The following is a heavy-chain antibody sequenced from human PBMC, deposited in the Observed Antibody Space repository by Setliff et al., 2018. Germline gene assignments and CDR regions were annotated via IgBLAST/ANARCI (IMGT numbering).Heavy chain of an antibody. J-gene: IGHJ4*02. V-gene: IGHV4-34*01. D-gene: IGHD3-10*01. CDR3: VREVYGSGNN. Sequence: SETLSLTCAVYGGSFSGYYWSWIRQPPGKGLEWIGEINHNGSTNYNPSLKSRLTMLVDKSKNQFSLKLSSVTAADTAVYYCVREVYGSGNNWGQGTLVTVSS. CDR1: GGSFSGYY. CDR2: INHNGST.